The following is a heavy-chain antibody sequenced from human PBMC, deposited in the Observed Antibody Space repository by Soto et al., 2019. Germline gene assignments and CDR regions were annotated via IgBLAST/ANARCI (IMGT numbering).Heavy chain of an antibody. CDR1: GFTFVNYA. J-gene: IGHJ6*02. V-gene: IGHV3-30*01. CDR3: ARDRVCTSATCGEFDYYYYYGMDV. CDR2: ISYDGNNK. D-gene: IGHD2-2*01. Sequence: WGSLRLSCAASGFTFVNYAIRCVRHSAFKWREWVAIISYDGNNKYDADSVKGRFTISRDNSKNTLYLQMNSLRAEDTAVYYCARDRVCTSATCGEFDYYYYYGMDVWGQGTTVTVSS.